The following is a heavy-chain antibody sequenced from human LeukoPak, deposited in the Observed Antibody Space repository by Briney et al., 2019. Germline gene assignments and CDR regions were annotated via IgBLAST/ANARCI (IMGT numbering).Heavy chain of an antibody. J-gene: IGHJ4*02. D-gene: IGHD1-26*01. Sequence: GGSLRLSCAASGFTVSSNYMSWVRQAPGRGLEWVSGITNSGSGTYYADSVKGRFTISRDNSKNTLFLQMNSLRAEDTAIYYCAKTSGYFDYWGQGILVTVSS. V-gene: IGHV3-23*05. CDR3: AKTSGYFDY. CDR1: GFTVSSNY. CDR2: ITNSGSGT.